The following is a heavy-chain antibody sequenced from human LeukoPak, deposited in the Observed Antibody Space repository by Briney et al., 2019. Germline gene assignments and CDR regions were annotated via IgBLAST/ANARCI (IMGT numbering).Heavy chain of an antibody. V-gene: IGHV3-7*01. D-gene: IGHD6-19*01. Sequence: PGGSLRLSCAASGFTFSSYWMSWVRQAPGKGLEWVANIKQDGSEKYYVDSVKGRFTISRDNAKNSPYLQMNSLRAEDTAVYYCARDLRYSSGWSGLRRSYYFDYWGQGTLVTVSS. CDR1: GFTFSSYW. CDR2: IKQDGSEK. J-gene: IGHJ4*02. CDR3: ARDLRYSSGWSGLRRSYYFDY.